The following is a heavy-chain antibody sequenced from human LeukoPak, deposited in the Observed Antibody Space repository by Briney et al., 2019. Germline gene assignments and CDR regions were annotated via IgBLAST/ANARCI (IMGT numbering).Heavy chain of an antibody. V-gene: IGHV3-74*01. J-gene: IGHJ5*02. CDR1: GFTFSNYW. CDR3: IRDFRSADL. CDR2: IYVGGRTT. Sequence: GGSLRLSCVASGFTFSNYWMHRVRQPPGKGLVWVSRIYVGGRTTNYADSVKGRFTISRDNAKNTVYLEMNSLSVEDTATYYCIRDFRSADLWGQGTLVTVTS.